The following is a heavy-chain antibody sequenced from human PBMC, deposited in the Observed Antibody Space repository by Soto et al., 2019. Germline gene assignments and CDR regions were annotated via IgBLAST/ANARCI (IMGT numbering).Heavy chain of an antibody. CDR1: GFTFSSYS. V-gene: IGHV3-48*02. CDR2: ISSSSSTI. CDR3: ARGHRSYYYYGMDV. Sequence: GGSLRLSCAASGFTFSSYSMNWVRQAPGKGLEWVSYISSSSSTIYYADSVKGRFTISRDNAKNSLYLQMNSLRDEDTAVYYCARGHRSYYYYGMDVWGQGTTVTVSS. J-gene: IGHJ6*02.